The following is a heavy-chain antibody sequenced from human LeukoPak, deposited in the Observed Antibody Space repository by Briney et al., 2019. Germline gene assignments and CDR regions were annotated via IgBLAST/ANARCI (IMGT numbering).Heavy chain of an antibody. J-gene: IGHJ6*02. CDR1: GFTFSSYG. CDR2: IWYDGSNK. CDR3: ARDFLDYYYYGMDV. Sequence: PGGSLRLSCAASGFTFSSYGMHWVRQAPGKGLEWVAVIWYDGSNKYYADSVKGRFTISRDNSKNTLYLQMNSLRAEDTAVYYCARDFLDYYYYGMDVWGQGTTVTVSS. D-gene: IGHD2/OR15-2a*01. V-gene: IGHV3-33*01.